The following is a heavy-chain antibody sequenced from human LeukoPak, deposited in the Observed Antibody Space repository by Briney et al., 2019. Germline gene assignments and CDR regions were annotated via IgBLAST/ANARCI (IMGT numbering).Heavy chain of an antibody. CDR2: IYYSGST. V-gene: IGHV4-59*12. D-gene: IGHD3-22*01. J-gene: IGHJ4*02. CDR3: ARGYYDSSGYLDY. CDR1: GGSINNYY. Sequence: SETLSLTCSVSGGSINNYYWSWIRQPPGKGLEWIGYIYYSGSTNCNPSLKSRLAISVDTSKNQFSLKLSSVTAADTAVYYCARGYYDSSGYLDYWGQGTLVTVSS.